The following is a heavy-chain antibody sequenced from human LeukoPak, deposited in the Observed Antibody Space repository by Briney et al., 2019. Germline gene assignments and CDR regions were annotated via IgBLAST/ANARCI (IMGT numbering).Heavy chain of an antibody. V-gene: IGHV3-23*01. CDR1: GFTFTSYA. Sequence: PGGSLRLSCAASGFTFTSYAMSWVRQAPGKGLEWVSSLSGSGDSTYYTDSVKGRFTISRDNSKNTLYLQMNSLRAEDTALYYCAKGQLSSADALRFVSWGQGTLVTVSS. D-gene: IGHD3-22*01. J-gene: IGHJ4*02. CDR3: AKGQLSSADALRFVS. CDR2: LSGSGDST.